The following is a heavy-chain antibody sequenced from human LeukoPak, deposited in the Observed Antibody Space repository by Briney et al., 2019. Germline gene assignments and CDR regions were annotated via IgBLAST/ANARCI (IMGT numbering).Heavy chain of an antibody. V-gene: IGHV3-9*01. CDR1: GFTFDDYA. CDR3: AKGTVATITAPSDY. D-gene: IGHD5-12*01. CDR2: IDWNTGDI. Sequence: GMSLRLSCVASGFTFDDYAMHWVRQAPGKGLEWVSGIDWNTGDIGYVDSVEGRFTISRDNAKNSLHLQMNSLRVEDTALYYCAKGTVATITAPSDYWGQGTLVTVSS. J-gene: IGHJ4*02.